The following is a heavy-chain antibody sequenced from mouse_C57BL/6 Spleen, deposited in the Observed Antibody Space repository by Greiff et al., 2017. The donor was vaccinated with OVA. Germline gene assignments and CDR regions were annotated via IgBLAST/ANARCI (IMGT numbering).Heavy chain of an antibody. V-gene: IGHV5-4*01. D-gene: IGHD6-1*01. Sequence: EVQLVESGGGLVKPGGSLKLSCAASGFTFSSYAMSWVRQTPEKRLEWVATISDGGSYTYYPDNVKGRFTISRDNAKNNLYLQMSHLKSEDTAMYYCARGEPHFDYWGQGTTLTVSS. CDR2: ISDGGSYT. CDR1: GFTFSSYA. J-gene: IGHJ2*01. CDR3: ARGEPHFDY.